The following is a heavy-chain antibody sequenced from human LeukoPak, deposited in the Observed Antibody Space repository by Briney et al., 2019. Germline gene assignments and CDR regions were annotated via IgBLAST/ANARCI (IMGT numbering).Heavy chain of an antibody. CDR3: ARVPVRGVINFDI. CDR1: GDSIATYY. Sequence: SETLSLTCSVSGDSIATYYWSWIRQPPGKGLEFIGYISYSGGPYYNPSLKSRVTMSVDTSKNQFSLKLSSVTAADTAVYYCARVPVRGVINFDIWGQGTMVTVSS. V-gene: IGHV4-59*08. D-gene: IGHD3-10*01. J-gene: IGHJ3*02. CDR2: ISYSGGP.